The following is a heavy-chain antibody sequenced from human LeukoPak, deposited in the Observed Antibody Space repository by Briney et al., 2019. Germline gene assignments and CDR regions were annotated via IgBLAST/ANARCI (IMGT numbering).Heavy chain of an antibody. J-gene: IGHJ4*02. CDR1: GGSISSGNW. CDR2: IHQSGST. Sequence: SGTLSLTCAVSGGSISSGNWWSWVRQPPGKGLEWIGEIHQSGSTNYNPPLKSRVTISIDASKSQFSLELTSVTAADTAVYYCGNTNYENFDYWGQGTLVTVSS. CDR3: GNTNYENFDY. V-gene: IGHV4-4*02. D-gene: IGHD1-7*01.